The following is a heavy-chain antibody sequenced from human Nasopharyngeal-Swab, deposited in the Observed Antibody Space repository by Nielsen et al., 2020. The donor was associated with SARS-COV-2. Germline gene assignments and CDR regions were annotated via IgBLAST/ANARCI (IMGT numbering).Heavy chain of an antibody. CDR2: ISSSSSYI. J-gene: IGHJ2*01. CDR1: GFTFSSYS. D-gene: IGHD6-6*01. Sequence: GGSLRLSCAASGFTFSSYSMNWVRQAPGKGLEWVSSISSSSSYIYYADSVKGRFTISRDNAKNSLYLQMNSLRAEDTAVYYCARGSSSSFWYFDLWGRGTLGTVSS. V-gene: IGHV3-21*01. CDR3: ARGSSSSFWYFDL.